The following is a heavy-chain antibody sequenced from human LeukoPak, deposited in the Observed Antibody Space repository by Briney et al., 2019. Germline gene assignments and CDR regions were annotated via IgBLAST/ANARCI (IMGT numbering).Heavy chain of an antibody. CDR3: ARDHGWQSFDL. CDR1: GFTFSSYW. Sequence: PGGSLRLSCAASGFTFSSYWMTWVRQAPGRGLEWVASIKRDGSEKNYVDSVKGRFTISGDNGKNSLYLQMNSLRVEDTAVYYCARDHGWQSFDLWGQGTMLTVSS. V-gene: IGHV3-7*04. D-gene: IGHD6-19*01. J-gene: IGHJ3*01. CDR2: IKRDGSEK.